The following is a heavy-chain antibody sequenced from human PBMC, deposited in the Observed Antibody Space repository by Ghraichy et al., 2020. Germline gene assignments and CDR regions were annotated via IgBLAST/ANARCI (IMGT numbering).Heavy chain of an antibody. D-gene: IGHD1-1*01. V-gene: IGHV3-23*01. CDR3: AKGRIGGTYYYDH. CDR2: ISGGGGST. Sequence: GGSLRLSCAASGFTFSSYAMSWVRQAPGKGLEWVSAISGGGGSTYYADSVKGRFTISRDNSKNTLYLQMNSMRAEDTAVYYCAKGRIGGTYYYDHWGQGTLVTVSS. J-gene: IGHJ4*02. CDR1: GFTFSSYA.